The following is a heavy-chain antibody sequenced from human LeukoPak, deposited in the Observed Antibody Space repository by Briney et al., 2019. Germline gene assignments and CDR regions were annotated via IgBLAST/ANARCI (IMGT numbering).Heavy chain of an antibody. CDR1: GGTFSSYA. CDR3: ARSFVCSSTSCHTYSSSWKHFDY. Sequence: ASVKVSCKASGGTFSSYAVSWVRQAPGQGLEWMGGIIPIFGTANYAQKFQGRVTITTDESTSTAYMELSSLRSEDTAVYYCARSFVCSSTSCHTYSSSWKHFDYWGQGTLVTVSS. V-gene: IGHV1-69*05. D-gene: IGHD2-2*02. CDR2: IIPIFGTA. J-gene: IGHJ4*02.